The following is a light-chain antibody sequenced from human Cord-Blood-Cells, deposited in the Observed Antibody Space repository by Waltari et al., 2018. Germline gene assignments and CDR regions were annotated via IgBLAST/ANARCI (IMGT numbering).Light chain of an antibody. CDR1: QVIRSY. CDR3: QQLNSYSYS. CDR2: AAS. Sequence: DIQLTQTPSFLSAPVGDRVTITCRACQVIRSYLAWYQQKPGKAPKLLIYAASTLQSGVPSRFSGSGSETEFTLTIGSLQPEDFATYYCQQLNSYSYSFGQGTKLEIK. J-gene: IGKJ2*03. V-gene: IGKV1-9*01.